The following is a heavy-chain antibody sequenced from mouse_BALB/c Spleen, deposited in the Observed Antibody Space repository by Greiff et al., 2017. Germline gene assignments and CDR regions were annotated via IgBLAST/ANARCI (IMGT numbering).Heavy chain of an antibody. J-gene: IGHJ4*01. CDR3: ARWVSDAMDY. CDR1: GYTFTNYW. CDR2: IYPGGGYT. Sequence: VQGVESGAELVRPGTSVKISCKASGYTFTNYWLGWVKQRPGHGLEWIGDIYPGGGYTNYNEKFKGKATLTADTSSSTAYMQLSSLTSEDSAVYFCARWVSDAMDYWGQGTSVTVSS. V-gene: IGHV1-63*02.